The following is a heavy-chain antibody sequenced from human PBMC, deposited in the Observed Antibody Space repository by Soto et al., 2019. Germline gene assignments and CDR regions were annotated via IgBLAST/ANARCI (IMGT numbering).Heavy chain of an antibody. CDR3: AKGPHTNVGWPYYFES. V-gene: IGHV3-48*02. D-gene: IGHD6-19*01. CDR1: GFSLANYP. Sequence: PGGSLRLSCVASGFSLANYPMNWVRQTPGKGLEWISYSSPRGDTIYYADSVEGRFTIYRDNARNSLSLHMSSLRDEDSALYYCAKGPHTNVGWPYYFESWGQGVPVTVSS. J-gene: IGHJ4*02. CDR2: SSPRGDTI.